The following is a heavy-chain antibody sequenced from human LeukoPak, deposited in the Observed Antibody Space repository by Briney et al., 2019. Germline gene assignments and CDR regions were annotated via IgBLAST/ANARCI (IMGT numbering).Heavy chain of an antibody. CDR2: IWYDGSNK. J-gene: IGHJ4*02. CDR3: ARGYYYDSSGYLGGDFDY. D-gene: IGHD3-22*01. V-gene: IGHV3-33*01. CDR1: GFTLSNYG. Sequence: GGSLRLSCAASGFTLSNYGMHWVRQAPGKGLEWVAVIWYDGSNKQYVDSVKGRFTISRDNSKNTLYLQMNSLRAEDTAVYYCARGYYYDSSGYLGGDFDYWGQGTLVTVSS.